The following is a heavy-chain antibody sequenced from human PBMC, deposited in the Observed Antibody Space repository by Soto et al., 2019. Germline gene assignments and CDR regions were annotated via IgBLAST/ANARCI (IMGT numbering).Heavy chain of an antibody. Sequence: SETLSLTCAVYGGSFSSYYWSWIRQPPGKGLEWIGEINHSGSTNYNPSLKSRVTISVDTSKNQFSLKLSSVTAADTAVYYCARSFRRGYSYGYIGYWGQGTLVTVSS. CDR2: INHSGST. CDR3: ARSFRRGYSYGYIGY. D-gene: IGHD5-18*01. CDR1: GGSFSSYY. V-gene: IGHV4-34*01. J-gene: IGHJ4*02.